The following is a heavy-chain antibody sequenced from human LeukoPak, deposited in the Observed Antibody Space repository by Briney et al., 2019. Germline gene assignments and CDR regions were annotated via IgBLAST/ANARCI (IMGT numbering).Heavy chain of an antibody. Sequence: SETLSLTCSVSGGFIIRSSYYWGWIRQTPGKGLEWIASIDYTGRTYYNPSLGSRVTISVDTSKNQFSLKLSSVTAADMGVHYCVRHRGGSGYSDLDAFEIWGQGTMVTVSS. CDR3: VRHRGGSGYSDLDAFEI. D-gene: IGHD6-25*01. J-gene: IGHJ3*02. CDR2: IDYTGRT. CDR1: GGFIIRSSYY. V-gene: IGHV4-39*01.